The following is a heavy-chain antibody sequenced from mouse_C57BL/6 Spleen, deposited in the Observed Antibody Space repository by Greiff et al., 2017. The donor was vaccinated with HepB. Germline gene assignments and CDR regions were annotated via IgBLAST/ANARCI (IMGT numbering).Heavy chain of an antibody. Sequence: VQLQQSGAELVRPGTSVKLSCKASGYTFTSYWMHWVKQRPGQGLEWIGVIDPSDSYTNYNQKFKGKATLTVDTSSSTAYMQLSSLTSEDSAVYYCARSTMVTYYAMDYWGQGTSVTVSS. D-gene: IGHD2-1*01. CDR3: ARSTMVTYYAMDY. J-gene: IGHJ4*01. CDR2: IDPSDSYT. CDR1: GYTFTSYW. V-gene: IGHV1-59*01.